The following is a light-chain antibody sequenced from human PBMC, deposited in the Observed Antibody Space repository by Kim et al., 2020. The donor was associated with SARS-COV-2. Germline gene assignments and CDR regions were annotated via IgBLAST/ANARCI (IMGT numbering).Light chain of an antibody. CDR3: CSYAGSSGYV. CDR1: SSDVGSYNY. J-gene: IGLJ1*01. Sequence: QSALTQPRSVSGSPGQSVTISCTGTSSDVGSYNYVSWYQQHPGKVPKLMIYDVNKRPSGVPDRFSGSKSGNTASLTISGLQAEDEADYYCCSYAGSSGYVFGTGTKVTVL. V-gene: IGLV2-11*01. CDR2: DVN.